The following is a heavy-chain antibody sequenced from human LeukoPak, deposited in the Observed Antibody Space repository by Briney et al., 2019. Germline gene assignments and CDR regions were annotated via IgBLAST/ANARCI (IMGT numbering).Heavy chain of an antibody. CDR3: ARERSSGWFGTYYMDV. CDR1: GFTFSDYY. D-gene: IGHD6-19*01. Sequence: PGGSLRLSCAASGFTFSDYYMSWIRQAPGKGLEWVSYISSSGSTIYYADSVKGRFTISRDNAKNSLYLQMNSLRAEDTAVYYCARERSSGWFGTYYMDVWGKGTTVTVSS. J-gene: IGHJ6*03. CDR2: ISSSGSTI. V-gene: IGHV3-11*04.